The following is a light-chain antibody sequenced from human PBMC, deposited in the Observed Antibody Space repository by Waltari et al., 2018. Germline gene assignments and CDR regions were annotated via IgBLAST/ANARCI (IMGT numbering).Light chain of an antibody. J-gene: IGLJ2*01. Sequence: YPQLPGTAPKLRIYDKNNRPSGFPDRFAGSKSGTSASLAITGLQAEDEADYYFQSYDSSLSGSVFGGGTKLTVL. CDR3: QSYDSSLSGSV. CDR2: DKN. V-gene: IGLV1-40*01.